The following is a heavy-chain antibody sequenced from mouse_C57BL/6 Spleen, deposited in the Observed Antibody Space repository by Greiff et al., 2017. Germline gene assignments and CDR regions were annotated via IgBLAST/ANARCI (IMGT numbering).Heavy chain of an antibody. CDR3: VGGDYDGIYYAMDY. D-gene: IGHD2-4*01. V-gene: IGHV1-7*01. J-gene: IGHJ4*01. Sequence: QVQLQQSGAELAKPGASVKLSCKASGYTFTSYWMYWVKQRPGQGLEWIGYINPSSGYTKYNQKFKDKATLTADKSSSTAYMQLSCLTYEDSAVYYCVGGDYDGIYYAMDYWGQGTSVTVSS. CDR2: INPSSGYT. CDR1: GYTFTSYW.